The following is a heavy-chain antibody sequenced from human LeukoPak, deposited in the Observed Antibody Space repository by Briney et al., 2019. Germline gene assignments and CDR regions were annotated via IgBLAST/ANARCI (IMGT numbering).Heavy chain of an antibody. D-gene: IGHD6-19*01. V-gene: IGHV4-59*08. Sequence: SETLSLTCTVSGGSISSYYWSWIRQPPGKGLEWIGYIYYSGSTNYNPSLKSRVTISVDRSKNQFSLKLSSVTAADTAVYYCASGLSGWFFNRAGYGMDVWGQGTTVTVSS. CDR3: ASGLSGWFFNRAGYGMDV. CDR2: IYYSGST. CDR1: GGSISSYY. J-gene: IGHJ6*02.